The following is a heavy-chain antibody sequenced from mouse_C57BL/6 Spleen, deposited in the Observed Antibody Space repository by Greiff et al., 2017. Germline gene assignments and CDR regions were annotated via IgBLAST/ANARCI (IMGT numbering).Heavy chain of an antibody. Sequence: EVKLQQSGPELVKPGASVKISCKASGYTFTDYYMNWVKQSHGKSLEWIGDINPNNGGTSYNQKFKGKATLTVDKSSSSAYMELRSLTTEDSAVYYCARYYGRYFDVWGTGTTVTVSS. J-gene: IGHJ1*03. CDR1: GYTFTDYY. D-gene: IGHD1-1*01. CDR3: ARYYGRYFDV. CDR2: INPNNGGT. V-gene: IGHV1-26*01.